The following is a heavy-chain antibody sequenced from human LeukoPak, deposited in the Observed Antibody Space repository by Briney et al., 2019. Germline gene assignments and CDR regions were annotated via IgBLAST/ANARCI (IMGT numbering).Heavy chain of an antibody. CDR3: ARVVPAATDNGYFQH. CDR2: INPNSGGT. Sequence: GASVKLSFKASGYTFTDYYLHWVRQAPGPGLEWMGWINPNSGGTSYAQKFQGRVTMTRDTSINTAYMELRRLRSDDTAVYYCARVVPAATDNGYFQHWGQGTLVTVSS. J-gene: IGHJ1*01. CDR1: GYTFTDYY. V-gene: IGHV1-2*02. D-gene: IGHD2-2*01.